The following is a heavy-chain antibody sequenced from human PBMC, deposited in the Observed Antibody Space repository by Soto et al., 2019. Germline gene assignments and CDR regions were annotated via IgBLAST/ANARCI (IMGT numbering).Heavy chain of an antibody. V-gene: IGHV3-66*01. J-gene: IGHJ4*02. D-gene: IGHD3-10*01. Sequence: PGGSLRLSCAASGFTVSGKYMTWARQAPGKGLEWVSVIYSGGRTDYADSVKGRFTISRDNPKNTLYLQMNSLRADDTAVYYCARGSYGSGPLDYWGQGTLVTVS. CDR3: ARGSYGSGPLDY. CDR1: GFTVSGKY. CDR2: IYSGGRT.